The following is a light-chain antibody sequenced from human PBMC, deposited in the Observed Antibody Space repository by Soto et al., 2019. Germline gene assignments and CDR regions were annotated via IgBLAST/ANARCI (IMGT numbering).Light chain of an antibody. J-gene: IGLJ1*01. CDR2: EVN. CDR3: NSYAGGKNV. V-gene: IGLV2-8*01. CDR1: SSDVGGYNY. Sequence: QSALTQPPSASGSPGQSVTISCTGTSSDVGGYNYVSWYQQHPGKVPKLMVYEVNKRPSGVPDRFSGSKSGNTASLTVAGLQAWDEASYYCNSYAGGKNVFGTGTKVTV.